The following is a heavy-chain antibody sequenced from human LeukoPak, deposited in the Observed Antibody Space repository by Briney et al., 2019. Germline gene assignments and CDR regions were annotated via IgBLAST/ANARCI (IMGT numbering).Heavy chain of an antibody. CDR3: ARVRYYDILTGYYGDGYFDY. Sequence: SETLSLTCTVSGGSISSYYWSWIRQPPGRGLEWIGYIYYSRSNNYNPSLKSRVTISVDTSKNQFSLKLSSVTAADTAVYYCARVRYYDILTGYYGDGYFDYWGQGTLVTVSS. D-gene: IGHD3-9*01. J-gene: IGHJ4*02. CDR1: GGSISSYY. CDR2: IYYSRSN. V-gene: IGHV4-59*01.